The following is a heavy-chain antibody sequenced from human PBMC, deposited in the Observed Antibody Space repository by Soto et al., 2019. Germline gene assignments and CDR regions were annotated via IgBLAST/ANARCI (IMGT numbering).Heavy chain of an antibody. D-gene: IGHD2-15*01. CDR1: GFSLSTSGVG. J-gene: IGHJ6*02. CDR3: AYLPCSGGSCYWFSFYGMDV. CDR2: IYWDDDK. V-gene: IGHV2-5*05. Sequence: QITLKESGPTLVKPTQTLTLTCTFSGFSLSTSGVGVAWIRQPPGKALEWLALIYWDDDKRYGPSLESRLTITKDTSKNPVVLTMTNMDSVDTATYYCAYLPCSGGSCYWFSFYGMDVWGQGTTVTVSS.